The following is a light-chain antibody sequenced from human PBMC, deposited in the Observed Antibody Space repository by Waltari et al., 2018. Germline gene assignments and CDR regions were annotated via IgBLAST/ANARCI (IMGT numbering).Light chain of an antibody. CDR2: GAT. CDR3: QQTKSFPHT. J-gene: IGKJ4*01. CDR1: QGISSR. Sequence: DIQMTQSPSFVSASVGDRVTFSCRTSQGISSRLAWYQQKPGKAPKLLMYGATSLQSGVPSRFSGYGSGTDFTLTISSLQPEDFGTYYCQQTKSFPHTFGGGTKLDIK. V-gene: IGKV1-12*01.